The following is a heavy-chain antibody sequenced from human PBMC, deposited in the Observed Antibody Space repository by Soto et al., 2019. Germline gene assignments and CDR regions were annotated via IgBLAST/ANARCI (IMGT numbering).Heavy chain of an antibody. D-gene: IGHD3-22*01. CDR1: GGSVNSYGYY. CDR3: VGNYDRSFDY. V-gene: IGHV4-30-4*01. Sequence: QVQLQESGPGLGKPSQTLSLTCTVSGGSVNSYGYYWTWIRQSPGKGLEWIGSMYYSGDTYHNPSLKSRVSLSADTSKDQFSLNLTSVTAADTAVYFCVGNYDRSFDYWGRGTLVTVSS. J-gene: IGHJ4*02. CDR2: MYYSGDT.